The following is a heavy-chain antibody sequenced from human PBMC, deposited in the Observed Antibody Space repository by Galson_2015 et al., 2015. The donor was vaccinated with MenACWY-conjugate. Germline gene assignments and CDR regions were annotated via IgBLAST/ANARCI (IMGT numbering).Heavy chain of an antibody. Sequence: SLRLSCAASGFTFSNAWMSWVRQAPGKGLEWVGRIKSKTDGGTTDYAAPVKGRFTISRDDSKNTLYLQMNSLKTEDTAVYYCTTFFPRTHNYYYYGMDVWGQGTTVTVSS. CDR2: IKSKTDGGTT. D-gene: IGHD5-24*01. V-gene: IGHV3-15*01. CDR1: GFTFSNAW. J-gene: IGHJ6*02. CDR3: TTFFPRTHNYYYYGMDV.